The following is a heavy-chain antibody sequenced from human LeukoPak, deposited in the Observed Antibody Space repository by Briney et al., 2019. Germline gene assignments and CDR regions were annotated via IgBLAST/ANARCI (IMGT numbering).Heavy chain of an antibody. CDR3: ARGLMNYYFDS. V-gene: IGHV4-59*11. J-gene: IGHJ4*02. CDR2: IYYSGST. Sequence: SETLSLTCTVSGGSISSHYWGWIRQPPGKGLEWIGYIYYSGSTNYNPSLKSRVTISVDTSKNQFSLKLTSLTAADTAVYYCARGLMNYYFDSWGQGTLVTVSS. CDR1: GGSISSHY.